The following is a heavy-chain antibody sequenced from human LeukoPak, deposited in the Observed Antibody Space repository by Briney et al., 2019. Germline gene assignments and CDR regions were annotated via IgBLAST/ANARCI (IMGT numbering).Heavy chain of an antibody. J-gene: IGHJ5*02. CDR3: ARDRPGIAAAGTKTPINWFDP. CDR1: GFTFSSYG. Sequence: GGSLRLSCAASGFTFSSYGMHWVRQAPGKGLEWVAVIWYDGSNTYYADSVKGRFTISRDNSKNTLYLQMNSLRAEDTAVYYWARDRPGIAAAGTKTPINWFDPWGQGTLVTVSS. V-gene: IGHV3-33*01. D-gene: IGHD6-13*01. CDR2: IWYDGSNT.